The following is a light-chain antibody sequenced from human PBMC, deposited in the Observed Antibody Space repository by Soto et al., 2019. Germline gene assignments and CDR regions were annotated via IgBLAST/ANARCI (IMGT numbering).Light chain of an antibody. V-gene: IGLV1-40*01. Sequence: QSVLTQPPSVSGAPGQRVTISCTGSSSNIGAGYDVHWYQQLPGTAPKLLIYGNSNRPSGVPDRFSGSKSGTSASLAITGLQAEDGADYYCQSYDSSLGGGVFGGGTKLTVL. CDR3: QSYDSSLGGGV. CDR2: GNS. CDR1: SSNIGAGYD. J-gene: IGLJ3*02.